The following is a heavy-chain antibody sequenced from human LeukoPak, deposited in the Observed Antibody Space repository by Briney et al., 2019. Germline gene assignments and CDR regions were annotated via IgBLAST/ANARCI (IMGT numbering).Heavy chain of an antibody. CDR1: GYTLTELS. D-gene: IGHD3-3*01. Sequence: ASVKVSCKVSGYTLTELSMHWVRQAPGKGLEWMGGFDPEDGETIYAQKFQGRVTMTEDTSTDTAYMELSSLRSEDTAVYYCATLRFLEWPPLYYYYMDVWGKGTTVTVSS. J-gene: IGHJ6*03. V-gene: IGHV1-24*01. CDR2: FDPEDGET. CDR3: ATLRFLEWPPLYYYYMDV.